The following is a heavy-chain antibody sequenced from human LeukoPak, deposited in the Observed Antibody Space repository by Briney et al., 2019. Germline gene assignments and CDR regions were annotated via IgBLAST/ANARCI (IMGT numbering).Heavy chain of an antibody. CDR2: ISDSGGRT. Sequence: PGGSLRLSCAVSGITLSNYGMSWVRQAPGKGREWVAGISDSGGRTNYADSVKGRFTISRDSPKNTLHLQMNSLRAEDTAVYFCAKRGAVIRVILVGFHKEAYYFDSWGQGALVTVSS. CDR3: AKRGAVIRVILVGFHKEAYYFDS. D-gene: IGHD3-22*01. CDR1: GITLSNYG. J-gene: IGHJ4*02. V-gene: IGHV3-23*01.